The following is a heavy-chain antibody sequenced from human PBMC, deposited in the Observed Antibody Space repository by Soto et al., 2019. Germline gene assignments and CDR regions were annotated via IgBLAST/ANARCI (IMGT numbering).Heavy chain of an antibody. Sequence: DVQLLESVGGLVQPGGSLRLSCAASGFTFSSYAMSWFRQPPGKGLELVSGISDGGRFTYYSDSVKVRLTISRDDSKNALYLQMNSLRADDSAVYYCAKSGPTNFFDHWGPGTLVTVSS. CDR2: ISDGGRFT. CDR1: GFTFSSYA. V-gene: IGHV3-23*01. CDR3: AKSGPTNFFDH. D-gene: IGHD2-8*01. J-gene: IGHJ4*02.